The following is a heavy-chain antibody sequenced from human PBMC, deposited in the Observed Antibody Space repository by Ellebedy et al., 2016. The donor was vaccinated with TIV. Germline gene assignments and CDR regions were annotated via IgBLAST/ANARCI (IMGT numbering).Heavy chain of an antibody. CDR2: TNAGNGNT. Sequence: AASVKVSCKASGYTFSSYAMHWVRQAPGQRLEWMGWTNAGNGNTRYSQKFQGRVTITSDTSASTAYMELSSLRSEDTAVYYCARGPILWFGELLDYWGQGTLVTISS. CDR3: ARGPILWFGELLDY. J-gene: IGHJ4*02. V-gene: IGHV1-3*01. CDR1: GYTFSSYA. D-gene: IGHD3-10*01.